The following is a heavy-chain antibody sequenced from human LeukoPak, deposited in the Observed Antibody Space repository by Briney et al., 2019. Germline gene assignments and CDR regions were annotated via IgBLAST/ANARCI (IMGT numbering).Heavy chain of an antibody. CDR2: INHSGST. CDR3: ARVMTTVTTFKTYSYGMDV. CDR1: AGSFSGYY. D-gene: IGHD4-17*01. V-gene: IGHV4-34*01. Sequence: SETLSLTCAAYAGSFSGYYWSWIRQPPGKGLEWIGEINHSGSTNYNPSLKSRVTISLDTSKNQFSLRLSSVTAADTAVYYCARVMTTVTTFKTYSYGMDVWGQGTTVTVSS. J-gene: IGHJ6*02.